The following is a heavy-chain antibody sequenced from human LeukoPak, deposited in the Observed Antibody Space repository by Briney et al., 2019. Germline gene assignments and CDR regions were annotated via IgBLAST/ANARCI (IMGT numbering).Heavy chain of an antibody. V-gene: IGHV3-11*01. J-gene: IGHJ4*02. D-gene: IGHD3-10*01. CDR1: GFSISDYY. Sequence: PGGSLRLSCAASGFSISDYYKSWIRQSPGKGLEWISYVTSSGGSTKYADSVKGRFTISRDNAKNSVALQMNSLRAEDTAVYYCTRERRGSYFAFESWGQGTLVTVSS. CDR2: VTSSGGST. CDR3: TRERRGSYFAFES.